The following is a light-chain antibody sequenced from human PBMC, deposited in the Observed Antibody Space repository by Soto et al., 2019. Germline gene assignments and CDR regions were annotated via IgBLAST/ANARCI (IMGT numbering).Light chain of an antibody. V-gene: IGLV7-46*01. J-gene: IGLJ2*01. CDR2: DTN. CDR1: TGAVTSSHY. Sequence: QAVVTQEPSLTVSPGGTVTLTCGSSTGAVTSSHYPYWFQQKPGQAPRTLIYDTNKKHSWTPARFSGSLLGVKAALTLSGAQPEDEADYYCLLSYRGVRPVFGGGTKLTVL. CDR3: LLSYRGVRPV.